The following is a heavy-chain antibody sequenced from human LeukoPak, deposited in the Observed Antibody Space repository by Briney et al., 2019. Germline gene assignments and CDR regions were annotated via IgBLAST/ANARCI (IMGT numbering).Heavy chain of an antibody. CDR3: ARDKMSSCTNGVCYNRWYYYVMDV. J-gene: IGHJ6*02. D-gene: IGHD2-8*01. CDR2: INHSGST. CDR1: GGSFSGYY. V-gene: IGHV4-34*01. Sequence: SETLSLTCAVYGGSFSGYYWSWIRQPPGKGLEWIGEINHSGSTNYHPSLKSRVTISVDTSKNQFSLKLSSVTAANTAVYYCARDKMSSCTNGVCYNRWYYYVMDVGGQGTTVTVSS.